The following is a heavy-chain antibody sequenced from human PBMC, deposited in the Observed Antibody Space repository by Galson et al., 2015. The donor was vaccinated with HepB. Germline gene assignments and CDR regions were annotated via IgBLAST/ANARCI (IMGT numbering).Heavy chain of an antibody. D-gene: IGHD4-23*01. CDR2: ITGSGGST. V-gene: IGHV3-23*01. Sequence: SLRLSCAASGFTFSSYAMRWVRQAPGKGLEWVSGITGSGGSTYYADSVKGRFTISRDNSKNTLYLQMNSLRAEDTAVYYCAKESVVHGLYYYMDIWGKGTTVTVSS. CDR3: AKESVVHGLYYYMDI. J-gene: IGHJ6*03. CDR1: GFTFSSYA.